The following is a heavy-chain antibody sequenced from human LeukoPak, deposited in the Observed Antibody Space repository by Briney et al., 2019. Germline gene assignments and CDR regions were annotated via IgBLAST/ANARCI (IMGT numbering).Heavy chain of an antibody. J-gene: IGHJ4*02. Sequence: GGSLRLSCAASGFTFSSYAMHRVRQAPGKGLEWVAVISYDGSNKYYADSVKGRFTISRDNSKNTLYLQMNSLRAEDTAVYYCARDDYDSSGYYDYWGQGTLVTVSS. V-gene: IGHV3-30-3*01. D-gene: IGHD3-22*01. CDR1: GFTFSSYA. CDR3: ARDDYDSSGYYDY. CDR2: ISYDGSNK.